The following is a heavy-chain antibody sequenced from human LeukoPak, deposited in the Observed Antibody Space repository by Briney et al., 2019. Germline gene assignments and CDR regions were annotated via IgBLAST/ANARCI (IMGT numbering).Heavy chain of an antibody. D-gene: IGHD1-26*01. CDR3: ARDSGSYGDYYYGMDV. Sequence: GSLRLSCAASGFTVRSNYMSWVCQAPGKGLEWVSVIYSGGSTYYADSVKGRFTISRDNSKNTLYLQMNSLRAEDTAVYYCARDSGSYGDYYYGMDVWGQGTTVTVSS. CDR1: GFTVRSNY. CDR2: IYSGGST. J-gene: IGHJ6*02. V-gene: IGHV3-53*01.